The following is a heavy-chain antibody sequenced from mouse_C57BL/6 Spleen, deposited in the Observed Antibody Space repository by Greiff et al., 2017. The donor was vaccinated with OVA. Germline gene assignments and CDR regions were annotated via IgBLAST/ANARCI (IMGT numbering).Heavy chain of an antibody. V-gene: IGHV5-16*01. Sequence: EVKLVESEGGLVQPGSSMKLSCTASGFTFSDYYMAWVRQVPEKGLEWVANINYDGSSTYYLDSLKSRFIISRDNAKNILYLQMSSLKSEDTATYYCARDEATVGRGFAYWGQGTLVTVSA. CDR2: INYDGSST. D-gene: IGHD1-1*01. J-gene: IGHJ3*01. CDR1: GFTFSDYY. CDR3: ARDEATVGRGFAY.